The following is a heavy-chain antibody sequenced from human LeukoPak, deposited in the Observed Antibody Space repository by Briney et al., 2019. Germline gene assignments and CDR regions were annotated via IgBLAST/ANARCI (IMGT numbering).Heavy chain of an antibody. CDR1: GFTVSSNS. D-gene: IGHD3-22*01. CDR2: IYSDNT. CDR3: ARVLHNRNYDGSTYYGY. V-gene: IGHV3-53*01. Sequence: GGSLRLSCTVSGFTVSSNSMSWVRQAPGKGLEWVSFIYSDNTHYSDSVKGRFTISRDNSKNTLYLQMNSLRAEDTAVYYCARVLHNRNYDGSTYYGYWGQGTLVTVSS. J-gene: IGHJ4*02.